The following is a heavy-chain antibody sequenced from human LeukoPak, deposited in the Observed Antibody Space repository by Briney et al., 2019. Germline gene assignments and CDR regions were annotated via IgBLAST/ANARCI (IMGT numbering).Heavy chain of an antibody. Sequence: WETLSLTCAVSGGSIIRNNWWSWVRQPPGKGLVCIGEIHQSWSTNYNTSVKTRVTISLDKSKNQFSLKLTSVTAADTAMYYCARGDESVSSTSCSVWGQGTLVTVSS. CDR1: GGSIIRNNW. CDR2: IHQSWST. J-gene: IGHJ4*02. CDR3: ARGDESVSSTSCSV. V-gene: IGHV4-4*02. D-gene: IGHD2-2*01.